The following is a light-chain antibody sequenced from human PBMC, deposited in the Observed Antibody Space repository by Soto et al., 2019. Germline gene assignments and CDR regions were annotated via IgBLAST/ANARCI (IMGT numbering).Light chain of an antibody. V-gene: IGLV2-14*01. CDR3: SSYVTSDTLV. J-gene: IGLJ2*01. CDR2: EVS. CDR1: SSDVGRYNY. Sequence: QSVLTQPASVSGSPGQSITISCTGTSSDVGRYNYVSWYQQHPGKAPKLMIYEVSSRPSGVSDRFSGSKSGNTASLTISGLQPEDEADYYCSSYVTSDTLVFGGGTKVTVL.